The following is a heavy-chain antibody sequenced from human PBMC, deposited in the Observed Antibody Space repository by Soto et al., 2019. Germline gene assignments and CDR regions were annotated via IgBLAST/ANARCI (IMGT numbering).Heavy chain of an antibody. J-gene: IGHJ5*02. CDR2: IFFNGIT. V-gene: IGHV4-59*01. CDR1: GGSISSYY. D-gene: IGHD3-10*01. Sequence: SETLSLTCTVSGGSISSYYWTWIRQPPGKGLEWIGYIFFNGITNYNPSLKSRVTMSVDTSKNQFSLKLTSVTAADTAVYYCARGGGSGSYAINWFDPWGQGTLVTV. CDR3: ARGGGSGSYAINWFDP.